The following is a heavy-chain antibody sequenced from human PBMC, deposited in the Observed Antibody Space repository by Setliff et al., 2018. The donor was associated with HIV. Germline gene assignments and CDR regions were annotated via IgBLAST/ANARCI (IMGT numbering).Heavy chain of an antibody. D-gene: IGHD2-21*02. CDR2: FSSSGST. CDR1: GASITTHW. V-gene: IGHV4-4*07. CDR3: ARSRHCGSDCYFDL. J-gene: IGHJ4*02. Sequence: SETLSLTCTVSGASITTHWWSWVRQPAGKGLEWIGRFSSSGSTNYNSSLESRVTMSVDTSKNQFYLNLRSVTATDTAIYSCARSRHCGSDCYFDLSGQGTLVTVSS.